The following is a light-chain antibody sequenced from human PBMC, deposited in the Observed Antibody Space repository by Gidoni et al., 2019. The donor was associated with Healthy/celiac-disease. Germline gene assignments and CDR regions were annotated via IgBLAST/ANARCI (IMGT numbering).Light chain of an antibody. CDR2: RNN. Sequence: QSVLTPPPSASGTPGQGVTSSCSGSSSNIGSNYVYWYQQLPGTAPKLLIYRNNQRPSGVPDRFSGSKSGTSASLAISGLRSEDEADYYCAAWDDSLSGVVFGGGTKLTVL. CDR3: AAWDDSLSGVV. J-gene: IGLJ2*01. V-gene: IGLV1-47*01. CDR1: SSNIGSNY.